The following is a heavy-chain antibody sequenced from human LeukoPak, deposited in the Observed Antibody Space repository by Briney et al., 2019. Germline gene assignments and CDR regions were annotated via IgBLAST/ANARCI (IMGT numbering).Heavy chain of an antibody. CDR3: ARRRITMIVVVRDDAFDI. D-gene: IGHD3-22*01. J-gene: IGHJ3*02. CDR2: ISAYNGNT. CDR1: GYTFTSYG. V-gene: IGHV1-18*01. Sequence: ASVKVSCKASGYTFTSYGISWVRQAPGQGLEWMGWISAYNGNTNYAQKLQGRVTMTTDTSTSTAYMELRSLRSDDTAAYYCARRRITMIVVVRDDAFDIWGQGTMVTVSS.